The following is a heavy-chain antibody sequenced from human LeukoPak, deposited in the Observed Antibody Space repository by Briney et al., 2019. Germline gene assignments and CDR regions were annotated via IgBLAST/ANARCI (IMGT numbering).Heavy chain of an antibody. CDR1: GYTFTGYY. V-gene: IGHV1-2*02. CDR3: ARGLGSYYPYYYFDY. J-gene: IGHJ4*02. CDR2: INPNSGGT. Sequence: ASVKVSCKASGYTFTGYYMHWVRQGPGQGLEWVGWINPNSGGTNYAQKFQGRVTMTRDTSISTAYMELSRLRSDDTAVYYCARGLGSYYPYYYFDYWGQGTLVTVSS. D-gene: IGHD1-26*01.